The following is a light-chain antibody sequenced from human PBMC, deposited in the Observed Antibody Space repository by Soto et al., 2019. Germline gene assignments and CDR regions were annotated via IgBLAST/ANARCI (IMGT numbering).Light chain of an antibody. J-gene: IGKJ1*01. CDR1: QSISSW. CDR2: KAS. Sequence: DIQMTQSPSTLSASVGDRVTITCRASQSISSWLAWYQQKPGKAPKLLTYKASSLESGVPSRFSGGGSGTEFTLTISSLQPDDFATYYCKQYNSYLWTFGQGTKVDIK. V-gene: IGKV1-5*03. CDR3: KQYNSYLWT.